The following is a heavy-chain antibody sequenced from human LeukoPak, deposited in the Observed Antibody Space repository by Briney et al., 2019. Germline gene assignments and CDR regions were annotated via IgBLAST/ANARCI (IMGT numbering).Heavy chain of an antibody. V-gene: IGHV3-48*03. CDR3: ARGLSGGVYGTYDFLAFGMDV. Sequence: GGSLRLSCAASGFTLGSYEMNWVRQAPGKGLEWISFIGSSDSTIYYADSVKGRFTIYRDNAKNSLYLQMNSLRAEDTAVYYCARGLSGGVYGTYDFLAFGMDVWGQGTTVTVSS. J-gene: IGHJ6*02. D-gene: IGHD3-3*01. CDR2: IGSSDSTI. CDR1: GFTLGSYE.